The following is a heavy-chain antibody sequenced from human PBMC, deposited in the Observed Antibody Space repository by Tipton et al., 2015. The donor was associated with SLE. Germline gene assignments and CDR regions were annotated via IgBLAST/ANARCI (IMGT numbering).Heavy chain of an antibody. J-gene: IGHJ4*02. Sequence: LRLSCTVSGGSISSYYWSWIRQPPGKGLEWIGYIYTSGSTNYNPSLTSRVTISVDTSKNQFSLKLSSVTAADTAVYYCARDYSSGYFDYWGQGTLVTVSS. CDR2: IYTSGST. CDR3: ARDYSSGYFDY. V-gene: IGHV4-4*08. CDR1: GGSISSYY. D-gene: IGHD6-19*01.